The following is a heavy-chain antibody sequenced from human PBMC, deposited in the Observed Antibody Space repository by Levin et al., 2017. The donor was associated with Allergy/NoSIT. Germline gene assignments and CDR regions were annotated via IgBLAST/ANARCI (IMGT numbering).Heavy chain of an antibody. V-gene: IGHV3-30*04. CDR3: ARGIWNREYYMEH. Sequence: SCAASGFTFSSYTMHWVRRAPGKGLDWVALLSSDGTNKYYTDSVKGRFTISRDNSGNTLNLQMDSLRPEDSAVYFCARGIWNREYYMEHWGRGTTVTVSS. J-gene: IGHJ6*03. D-gene: IGHD1-1*01. CDR2: LSSDGTNK. CDR1: GFTFSSYT.